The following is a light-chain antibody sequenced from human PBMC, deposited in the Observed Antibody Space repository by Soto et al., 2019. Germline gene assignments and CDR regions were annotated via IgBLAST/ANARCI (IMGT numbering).Light chain of an antibody. CDR3: CSYAGSSTVV. Sequence: QSALTQPDSVSGSPGQSITISCTGTSSDVGSYNLVSWYQQHPGKAPKLMIYEVSKRPSGVSNRFSGSKSGNTASLTISGIQAEDEADYYCCSYAGSSTVVFGGGTKLTVL. J-gene: IGLJ2*01. CDR1: SSDVGSYNL. CDR2: EVS. V-gene: IGLV2-23*02.